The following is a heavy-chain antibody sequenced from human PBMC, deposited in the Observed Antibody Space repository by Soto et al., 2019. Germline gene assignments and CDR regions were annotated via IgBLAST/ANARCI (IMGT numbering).Heavy chain of an antibody. D-gene: IGHD6-13*01. Sequence: QVQLVQSGAEVKKPGASVKLSCRTSGYTFTHYYIHWVRQAPGQGLEWLGIINPASGSTNYAQDFEGRITLTMDTSTTTVYMDLSGLGAEDTAIFYCARDLAAGDHWGQGTVVTVSS. CDR2: INPASGST. V-gene: IGHV1-46*01. J-gene: IGHJ4*02. CDR3: ARDLAAGDH. CDR1: GYTFTHYY.